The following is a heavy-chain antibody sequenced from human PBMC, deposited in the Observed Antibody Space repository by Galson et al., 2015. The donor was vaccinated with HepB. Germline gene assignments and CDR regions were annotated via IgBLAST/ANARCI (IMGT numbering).Heavy chain of an antibody. CDR2: INHSGST. Sequence: ETLSLTCVVYGGSFSGYYWSWIRQPPGKGLEWIGEINHSGSTNYNPSLKSRVTISVDTSKNQFSLKLSSVTAADTAVYYCARTRVGIAAAGKGYGMDVWGQGTTVTVSS. V-gene: IGHV4-34*01. CDR1: GGSFSGYY. D-gene: IGHD6-13*01. J-gene: IGHJ6*02. CDR3: ARTRVGIAAAGKGYGMDV.